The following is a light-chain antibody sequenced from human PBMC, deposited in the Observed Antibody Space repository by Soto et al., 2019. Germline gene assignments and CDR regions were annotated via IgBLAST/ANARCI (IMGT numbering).Light chain of an antibody. CDR2: AAS. CDR3: QQTYTIPFT. CDR1: QSLSSY. V-gene: IGKV1-39*01. Sequence: DIQMTQSPSSLSASVGARVTITCRASQSLSSYLNWYQQKPGKAPKLLIYAASSLQTGVPSRFSGSGSGTDFTLTISSLQPEDFASYYCQQTYTIPFTFGPGTKVDIK. J-gene: IGKJ3*01.